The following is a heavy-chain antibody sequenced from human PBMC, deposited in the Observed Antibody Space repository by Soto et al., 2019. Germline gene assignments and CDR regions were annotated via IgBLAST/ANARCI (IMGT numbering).Heavy chain of an antibody. CDR1: GYTFTSYY. J-gene: IGHJ6*03. CDR3: ATTYGDYTKPALYYYYYYMDV. CDR2: INPSGGST. Sequence: ASVKVSCKASGYTFTSYYMHWVRQAPGQGLEWMGIINPSGGSTSYAQKFQGRVTMTRDTSTSTVYMELSSLRSEDTAVYYCATTYGDYTKPALYYYYYYMDVWGKGTTVTVSS. V-gene: IGHV1-46*03. D-gene: IGHD4-17*01.